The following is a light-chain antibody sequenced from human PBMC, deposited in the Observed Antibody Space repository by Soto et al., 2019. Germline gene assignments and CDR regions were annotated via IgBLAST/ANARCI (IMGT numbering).Light chain of an antibody. CDR3: QQYNHWPPGYT. J-gene: IGKJ2*01. CDR1: QAIRTN. Sequence: EIVMTQYPVSLSVSPGERVTLSCRASQAIRTNLAWCQQKIGQAPRLLIYGSSTRATGIPARFSGSGSGTEFTLTISSLQSEDFAVYYCQQYNHWPPGYTFGQGTKVDIK. CDR2: GSS. V-gene: IGKV3-15*01.